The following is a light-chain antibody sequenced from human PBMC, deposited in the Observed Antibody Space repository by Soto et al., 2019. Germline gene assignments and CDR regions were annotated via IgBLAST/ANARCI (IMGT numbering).Light chain of an antibody. V-gene: IGKV3D-20*01. CDR2: DAS. J-gene: IGKJ1*01. Sequence: VVLMQYPGTLSLSPGETATLSCEASQSVSNNFLGWYQQKPGLPPRLLIYDASSRANGIPERFSGRGSGTQCTLTISRLEPEDFAVYYCQQYGGTPWTFGRGTKVDI. CDR1: QSVSNNF. CDR3: QQYGGTPWT.